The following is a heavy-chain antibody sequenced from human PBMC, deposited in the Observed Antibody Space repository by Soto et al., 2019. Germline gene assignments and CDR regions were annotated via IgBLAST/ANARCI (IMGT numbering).Heavy chain of an antibody. J-gene: IGHJ6*02. Sequence: EVQLVESGGGLVQPGRSLRLSCAASGFILDDFGMHWVREAPGKGLEWVSGVTWNSGNIDYADSVKGRFTITRDNAKNSLYLQMNGLRGEDTALYYCAKDRYGSLEGGMDVWGQGTTVTVSS. CDR1: GFILDDFG. V-gene: IGHV3-9*01. D-gene: IGHD1-26*01. CDR3: AKDRYGSLEGGMDV. CDR2: VTWNSGNI.